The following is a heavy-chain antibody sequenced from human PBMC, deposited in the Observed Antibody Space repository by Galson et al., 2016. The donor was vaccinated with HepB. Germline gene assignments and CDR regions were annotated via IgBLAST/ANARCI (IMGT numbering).Heavy chain of an antibody. Sequence: SETLSLTCAVYGGSFSGYFWSWIRQPPGKGLEWIGEINHSGSAKYNPSLKSRVTISVDTSKNQFSLKVSSVTAADTAVYYCARGKAAAGPNWFDPWGQGTLVTVSS. CDR1: GGSFSGYF. V-gene: IGHV4-34*01. J-gene: IGHJ5*02. D-gene: IGHD6-13*01. CDR3: ARGKAAAGPNWFDP. CDR2: INHSGSA.